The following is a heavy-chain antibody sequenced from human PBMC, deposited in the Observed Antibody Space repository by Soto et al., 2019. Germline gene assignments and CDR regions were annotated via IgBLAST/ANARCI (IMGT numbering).Heavy chain of an antibody. CDR3: ARDRPYNFWSANYGMDV. V-gene: IGHV1-69*13. Sequence: SVKVSCKASGGTFSSYAISWVRQAPGQGLEWMGGIIPIFGTANYAQKFQGRVTITADESTSTAYMELSSLRSEDTAVYYCARDRPYNFWSANYGMDVWGQGTTVTVSS. CDR2: IIPIFGTA. D-gene: IGHD3-3*01. J-gene: IGHJ6*02. CDR1: GGTFSSYA.